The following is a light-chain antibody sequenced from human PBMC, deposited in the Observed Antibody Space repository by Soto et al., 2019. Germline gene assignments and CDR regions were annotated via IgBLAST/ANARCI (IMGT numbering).Light chain of an antibody. V-gene: IGKV3-11*01. Sequence: EIVLTQSAAILSLSPGERATLSCRASQSVSSYLAWYQQKPGQAPRLLIYDASNRATGIPARFSGSGSGTDFTLTISSLEPEDFAVFYCQQRSNWPLTFGGGTKVEIK. CDR1: QSVSSY. CDR3: QQRSNWPLT. CDR2: DAS. J-gene: IGKJ4*01.